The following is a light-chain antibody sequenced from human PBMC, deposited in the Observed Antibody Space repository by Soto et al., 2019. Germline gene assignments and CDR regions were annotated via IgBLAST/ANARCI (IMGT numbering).Light chain of an antibody. Sequence: EIVMPHSQATLSLSPGERATLSSRASQRVSSNLAWYQQKPGQAPRLLIYGASTRATGIPARFSGSGSGTEFTLTISSLQSEDFAVYYCQQYNNWPPMAFGQGTKVEIK. CDR1: QRVSSN. CDR2: GAS. V-gene: IGKV3-15*01. J-gene: IGKJ1*01. CDR3: QQYNNWPPMA.